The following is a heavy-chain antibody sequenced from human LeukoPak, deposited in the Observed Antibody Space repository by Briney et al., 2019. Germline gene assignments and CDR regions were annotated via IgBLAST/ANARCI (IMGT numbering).Heavy chain of an antibody. CDR1: GASIRISNYY. D-gene: IGHD5-18*01. CDR3: ARHDGYSYYFDY. Sequence: SETLSLTCTVSGASIRISNYYWGWIRQPPGKVLEWIGGVYYTGTTYYNPSLKSRVAIFVETSKNQFSLKLSSVTAADTAVYYCARHDGYSYYFDYWGQGTLVTVSS. V-gene: IGHV4-39*01. CDR2: VYYTGTT. J-gene: IGHJ4*02.